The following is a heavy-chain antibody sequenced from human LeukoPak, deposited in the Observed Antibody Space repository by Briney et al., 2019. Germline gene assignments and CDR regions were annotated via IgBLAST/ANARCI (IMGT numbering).Heavy chain of an antibody. Sequence: APVRGSCKASGYTFTSYGISWVRQAPGHGVEWMGWISSHNGNTNYTQKLQGRVTMTTDTSTSTDYMELRSLRSDDTAVYYRARDQVAATWNWFDPWGQGTLVTVPS. V-gene: IGHV1-18*01. CDR1: GYTFTSYG. J-gene: IGHJ5*02. D-gene: IGHD2-15*01. CDR3: ARDQVAATWNWFDP. CDR2: ISSHNGNT.